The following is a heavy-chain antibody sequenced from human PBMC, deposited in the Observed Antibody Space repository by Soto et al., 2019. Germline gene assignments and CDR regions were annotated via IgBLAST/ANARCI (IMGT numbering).Heavy chain of an antibody. CDR1: GVTFSSYA. CDR3: ATGKLDYGGNSGYFDY. Sequence: SVKVSCKASGVTFSSYAISWVRQAPGQGLEWMGGIIPIFGTANYAQKFQGRVTITADESTSTAYMELSSLRSEDTAVYYCATGKLDYGGNSGYFDYWGQGTLVTVSS. CDR2: IIPIFGTA. D-gene: IGHD4-17*01. J-gene: IGHJ4*02. V-gene: IGHV1-69*13.